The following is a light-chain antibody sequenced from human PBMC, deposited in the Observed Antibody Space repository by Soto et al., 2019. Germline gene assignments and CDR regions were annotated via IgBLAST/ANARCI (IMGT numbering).Light chain of an antibody. V-gene: IGLV2-14*01. CDR1: SSDVGGYDY. CDR3: SSYSISTAYL. CDR2: EVS. Sequence: QSVLAQPASVPGSPGQSITISCTGTSSDVGGYDYVSWYRLHPGKAPKLMVFEVSNRPSGVSYRFSGSKSGNTASLTISGLQAEDEADYFCSSYSISTAYLFGTGTKVTVL. J-gene: IGLJ1*01.